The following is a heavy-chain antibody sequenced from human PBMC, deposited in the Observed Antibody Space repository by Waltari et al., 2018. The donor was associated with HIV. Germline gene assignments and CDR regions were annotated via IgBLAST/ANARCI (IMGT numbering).Heavy chain of an antibody. CDR2: NLPGDSDT. CDR1: GYSFTSYW. CDR3: ARHLQYSSGWQNWFDP. Sequence: EVQLVQSGAEVKKPGESLKISCKGSGYSFTSYWIGWVRQVPGKGLEWMGINLPGDSDTGYSPSFQGQVTISADKSISTAYLQWSSRKASDTAMYYCARHLQYSSGWQNWFDPWGQGTLVTVSS. V-gene: IGHV5-51*01. J-gene: IGHJ5*02. D-gene: IGHD6-19*01.